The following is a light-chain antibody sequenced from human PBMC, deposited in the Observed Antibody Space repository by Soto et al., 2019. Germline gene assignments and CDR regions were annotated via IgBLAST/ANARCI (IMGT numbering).Light chain of an antibody. V-gene: IGLV2-23*02. Sequence: QSALTQPASVSGSPGQSITISCTGTSSDVGSYNLVSWYQQHPGKAPKLMIYEVSKRPSGVSNRFSGSKSGNTASLTISGLQAEDEADYYCCSYAASSTSCVFGTGTKLTVL. CDR2: EVS. J-gene: IGLJ1*01. CDR3: CSYAASSTSCV. CDR1: SSDVGSYNL.